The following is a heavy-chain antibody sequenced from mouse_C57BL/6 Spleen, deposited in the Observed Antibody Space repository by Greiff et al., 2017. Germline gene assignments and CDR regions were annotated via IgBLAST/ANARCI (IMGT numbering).Heavy chain of an antibody. CDR3: ARSYYSNHMDY. V-gene: IGHV1-54*01. CDR1: GYAFTNYL. D-gene: IGHD2-5*01. Sequence: VQRVESGAELVRPGTSVKVSCKASGYAFTNYLIEWVKQRPGKGLEWIGVINPGSGGTKYNEKFKGKATLTAEKSSRAAYKQLSSLTSEDSAVYCCARSYYSNHMDYWGQGTSVTVSS. J-gene: IGHJ4*01. CDR2: INPGSGGT.